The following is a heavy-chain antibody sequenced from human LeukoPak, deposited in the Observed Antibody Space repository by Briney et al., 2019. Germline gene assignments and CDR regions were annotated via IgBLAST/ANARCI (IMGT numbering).Heavy chain of an antibody. J-gene: IGHJ4*02. D-gene: IGHD3-22*01. Sequence: ASVKLSCKASGYTFTGYYMHWVRQAPGQGLEWMGWINPNSGGTNYAQKFQGRVTMTRDTSISTAYTELSRLRSDDTAVYYCARDERYDSSGYPFDYWGQGTLVTVSS. CDR3: ARDERYDSSGYPFDY. CDR1: GYTFTGYY. V-gene: IGHV1-2*02. CDR2: INPNSGGT.